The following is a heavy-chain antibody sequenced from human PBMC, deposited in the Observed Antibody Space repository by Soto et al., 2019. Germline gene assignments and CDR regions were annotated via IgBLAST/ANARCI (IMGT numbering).Heavy chain of an antibody. CDR2: IKSKTDGGTT. Sequence: EVQLVESGGGLVKPGGSLRLSCAASGFTFSNAWMNWVRQAPGKGLEWVGRIKSKTDGGTTDYAAPVKGRFTISRDDSNNTLYLQMNSLKTEDTAVYYCTTDLISDYGDYLFDYWGQGTLVTVSS. D-gene: IGHD4-17*01. CDR1: GFTFSNAW. CDR3: TTDLISDYGDYLFDY. V-gene: IGHV3-15*07. J-gene: IGHJ4*02.